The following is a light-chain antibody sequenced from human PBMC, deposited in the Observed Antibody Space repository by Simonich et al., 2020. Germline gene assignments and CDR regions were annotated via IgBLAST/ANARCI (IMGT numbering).Light chain of an antibody. Sequence: EIVLTQSPATLSLSPGERATLSCTASHSVSRYLAWYQQKPGQAPRLLIYDASNRATGIPARFSGSWSGTDFTLTISSLEPEDFAVYYCQQRSNWPPLTFGGGTKVEIK. V-gene: IGKV3-11*01. CDR2: DAS. CDR3: QQRSNWPPLT. CDR1: HSVSRY. J-gene: IGKJ4*01.